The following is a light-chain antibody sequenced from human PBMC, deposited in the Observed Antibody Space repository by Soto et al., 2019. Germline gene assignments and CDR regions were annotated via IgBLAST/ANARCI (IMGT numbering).Light chain of an antibody. Sequence: DIQMTQSPSSLSASIGDRVTITCRASQGVNTHLSWFQQKPGKAPKALIYGASVFQSGVPSRFRGSGSGTDFTLTISSLQAEDFATYYCLQYESYPRTFGQGTKLEIK. J-gene: IGKJ2*01. V-gene: IGKV1-16*01. CDR3: LQYESYPRT. CDR2: GAS. CDR1: QGVNTH.